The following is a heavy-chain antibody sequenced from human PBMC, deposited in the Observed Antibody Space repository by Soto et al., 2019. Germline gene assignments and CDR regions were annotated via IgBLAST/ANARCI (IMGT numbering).Heavy chain of an antibody. Sequence: ESGGGVVQPGRSLRLSCAASGFTFSSYGMHWVRQAPGKGLEWVAVIWYDGSNKYYADSVKGRFTISRDNSKNTRYLQMNSLRAEDTAVYYCARDSSSWNYYYGMDVWCQGTTVTVSS. J-gene: IGHJ6*02. CDR1: GFTFSSYG. CDR2: IWYDGSNK. CDR3: ARDSSSWNYYYGMDV. V-gene: IGHV3-33*01. D-gene: IGHD6-13*01.